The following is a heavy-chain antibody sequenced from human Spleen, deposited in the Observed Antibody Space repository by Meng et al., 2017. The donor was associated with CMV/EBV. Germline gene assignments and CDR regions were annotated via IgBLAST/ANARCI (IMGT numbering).Heavy chain of an antibody. V-gene: IGHV3-7*01. J-gene: IGHJ6*02. CDR1: GFTFSSHW. CDR3: ATHAMDV. CDR2: IRQDGSEK. Sequence: GESLKISCAASGFTFSSHWMNWVRRAPGKGLEWVANIRQDGSEKYYMDSVKGRFTISRDNANNSLYLQMNNLRAEDTAVYYCATHAMDVWGQGTSVTVSS.